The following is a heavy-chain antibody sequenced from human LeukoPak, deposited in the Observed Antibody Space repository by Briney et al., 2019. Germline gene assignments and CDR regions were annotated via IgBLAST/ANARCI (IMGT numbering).Heavy chain of an antibody. CDR1: GYTFTSYY. CDR2: INPTGGST. J-gene: IGHJ4*02. D-gene: IGHD6-19*01. CDR3: ARDLKMGYSSGRYSWGTGSSNDY. Sequence: VASVKVSCKASGYTFTSYYMHWVRQAPGEGLEWMGIINPTGGSTSYAQKFQGRVTMTRDTSTSTVYMELSSLRSEDTAVYYCARDLKMGYSSGRYSWGTGSSNDYWGQGTLVTVSS. V-gene: IGHV1-46*01.